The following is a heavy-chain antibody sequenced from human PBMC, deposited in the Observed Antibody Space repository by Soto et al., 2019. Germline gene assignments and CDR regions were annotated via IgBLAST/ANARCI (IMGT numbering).Heavy chain of an antibody. D-gene: IGHD2-8*01. CDR1: GYTLTELS. V-gene: IGHV1-24*01. J-gene: IGHJ5*01. CDR3: GRSSSMLGAGWSDS. Sequence: GASVKVSCKVSGYTLTELSMHWVRQAPGKGLEWMGGFDPEDGETIYAQKFQGRVTMTEDTSTDTAYMELSSLRSEDTAVYYCGRSSSMLGAGWSDSWGRGTLVTVSS. CDR2: FDPEDGET.